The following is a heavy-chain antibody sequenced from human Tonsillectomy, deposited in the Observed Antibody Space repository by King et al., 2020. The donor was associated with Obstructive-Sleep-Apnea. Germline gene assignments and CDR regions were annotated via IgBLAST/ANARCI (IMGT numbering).Heavy chain of an antibody. V-gene: IGHV4-59*01. CDR2: IYYSGST. Sequence: QLQESGPGLVKPSETLSLTCTVSGGSISSYYWSLIRQPPGQGLEWIGIIYYSGSTNYNPSLKRRVTISVDTSKNQFSLKLSSVTAADTAVYYCAREGYSYGYYAFDIWGQGTMVTVSS. J-gene: IGHJ3*02. D-gene: IGHD5-18*01. CDR3: AREGYSYGYYAFDI. CDR1: GGSISSYY.